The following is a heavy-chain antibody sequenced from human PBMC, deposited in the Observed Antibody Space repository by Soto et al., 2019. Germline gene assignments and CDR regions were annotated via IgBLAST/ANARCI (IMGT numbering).Heavy chain of an antibody. D-gene: IGHD3-22*01. CDR1: GTTFSNFA. CDR2: IILPFGTP. J-gene: IGHJ4*02. Sequence: SVKVSCKASGTTFSNFAVGWVRQAPGQGLEWMGGIILPFGTPNYAQRFQGRVTISADESMTTAYMELRGLRSEDTAVYYCVRGPDYEGYFDYWGQGTLVTVSS. V-gene: IGHV1-69*13. CDR3: VRGPDYEGYFDY.